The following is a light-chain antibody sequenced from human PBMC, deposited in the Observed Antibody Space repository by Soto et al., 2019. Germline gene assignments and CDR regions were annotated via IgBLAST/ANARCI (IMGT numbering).Light chain of an antibody. V-gene: IGKV3-11*01. CDR3: QQRSNWRPT. Sequence: EIVLTQSPATLSLSPGERATLSCRASQSVSSYLAWYQQKPGQAPRLLIYDASNRATGIPARFSGSGSGTDFTLTINSLEPEDFAVYYCQQRSNWRPTFGGGTKVEFK. J-gene: IGKJ4*01. CDR1: QSVSSY. CDR2: DAS.